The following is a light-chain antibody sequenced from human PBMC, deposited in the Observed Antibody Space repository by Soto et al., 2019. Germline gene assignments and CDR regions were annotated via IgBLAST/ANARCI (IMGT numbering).Light chain of an antibody. J-gene: IGKJ1*01. CDR1: QGSRND. Sequence: AIQMTQSPSSLSASVGDRVTITCGASQGSRNDVGWYQQKPGKAPTLLIYEASILQNGVPSRFRGTESGTEFTLTISSLRTDDFANYYCQQYNDYYAWTFGHGTKVDIK. V-gene: IGKV1-6*01. CDR3: QQYNDYYAWT. CDR2: EAS.